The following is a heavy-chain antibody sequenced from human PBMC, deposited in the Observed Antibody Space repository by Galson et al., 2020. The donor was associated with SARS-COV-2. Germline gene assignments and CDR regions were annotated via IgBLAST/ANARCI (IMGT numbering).Heavy chain of an antibody. V-gene: IGHV4-30-2*01. J-gene: IGHJ2*01. CDR3: ARRYTYGLSPYWYFDL. CDR2: IYQSGAT. CDR1: GGSISSGGYS. Sequence: SQTLSLTCAVSGGSISSGGYSWTWIRQPPGKGLEWIGYIYQSGATHYNPSPKSRLTISVDRSKNQLSLDLRSVNVADSAVYYCARRYTYGLSPYWYFDLWGRGTLVTVSS. D-gene: IGHD5-18*01.